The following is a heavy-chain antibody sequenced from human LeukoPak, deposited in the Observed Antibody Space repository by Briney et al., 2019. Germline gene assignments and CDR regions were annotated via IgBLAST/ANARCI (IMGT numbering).Heavy chain of an antibody. CDR3: AKGELKLGYSYGYYFDY. Sequence: PGGSLGLSCVASGFTVSSYYVSWVRQAPGKGLEWVSAISGSGGSTYYADSVKGRFTISRDNSKNTLYLQMNSLRAEDTAVYYCAKGELKLGYSYGYYFDYWGQGTLVTVSS. D-gene: IGHD5-18*01. CDR2: ISGSGGST. V-gene: IGHV3-23*01. CDR1: GFTVSSYY. J-gene: IGHJ4*02.